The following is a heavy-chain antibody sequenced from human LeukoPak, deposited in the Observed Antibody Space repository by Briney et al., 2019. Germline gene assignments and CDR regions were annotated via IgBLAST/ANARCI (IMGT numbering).Heavy chain of an antibody. V-gene: IGHV3-53*01. CDR2: IYSGGST. CDR3: ARDFGSAVDY. D-gene: IGHD3-10*01. Sequence: GGSLRLSCAASGFTFSTYSMNWVRQAPGKGLEWVSVIYSGGSTYYADSVKGRFTISRDNSKNTLYLQMNSLRAEDTAVYYCARDFGSAVDYWGQGTLVTVSS. CDR1: GFTFSTYS. J-gene: IGHJ4*02.